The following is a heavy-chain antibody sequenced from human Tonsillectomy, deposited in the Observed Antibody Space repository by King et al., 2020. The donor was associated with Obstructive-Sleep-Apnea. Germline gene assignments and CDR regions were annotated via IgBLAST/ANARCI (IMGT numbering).Heavy chain of an antibody. CDR1: GFIFSSYA. CDR2: ISGSGGRT. Sequence: VQLVESGGGLVQPGGSLRLSCAASGFIFSSYAMSWVRQAPGKGLEWVSAISGSGGRTYYADSVKGRFTISRDTSKNPLFLQMNSLRAEDTAVYYCANHDYSNYFYYYAMDVWGQGTTVTVSS. CDR3: ANHDYSNYFYYYAMDV. V-gene: IGHV3-23*04. D-gene: IGHD4-11*01. J-gene: IGHJ6*02.